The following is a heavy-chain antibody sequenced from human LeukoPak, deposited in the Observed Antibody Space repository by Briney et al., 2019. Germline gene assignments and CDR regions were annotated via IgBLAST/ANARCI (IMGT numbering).Heavy chain of an antibody. CDR3: ARDDNISSSSNYYYMDV. CDR1: GFTFSSYS. Sequence: PGGSLRLSCAAPGFTFSSYSMNWVRQAPGKGLEWVSSISSSSSYIYYADSVKGRFTISRDNAKNSLYLQMNSLRAEDTAVYYCARDDNISSSSNYYYMDVWGKGNTVTVSS. J-gene: IGHJ6*03. D-gene: IGHD6-6*01. CDR2: ISSSSSYI. V-gene: IGHV3-21*01.